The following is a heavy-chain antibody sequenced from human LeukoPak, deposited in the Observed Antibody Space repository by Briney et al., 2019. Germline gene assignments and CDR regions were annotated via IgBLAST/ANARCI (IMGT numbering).Heavy chain of an antibody. D-gene: IGHD3-10*01. V-gene: IGHV3-9*03. Sequence: AGGSLRRSGSASGFTCDDYARQWVRQAPGKGLEWVSVISWNSGSIGYADSVKVRFTMSRDNAKNSLYLQMNSLRAEDMALYYCAKDRGTGEPPEYFDSWGHGTLVTVSS. CDR1: GFTCDDYA. CDR2: ISWNSGSI. J-gene: IGHJ4*01. CDR3: AKDRGTGEPPEYFDS.